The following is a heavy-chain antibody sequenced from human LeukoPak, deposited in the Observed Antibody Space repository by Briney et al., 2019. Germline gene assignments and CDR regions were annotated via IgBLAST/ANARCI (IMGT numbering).Heavy chain of an antibody. Sequence: GGSLRLSCAASGFTFSDHYIDWVRQAPGKGLEWVARNRNKANNYTPEYAASVKGRFTISRDDSKNTLFLQMNSLRVEDTAVYYCAREYRGAVNYYYYYGMDVWGQGTTVTVSS. D-gene: IGHD5-12*01. J-gene: IGHJ6*02. V-gene: IGHV3-72*01. CDR3: AREYRGAVNYYYYYGMDV. CDR1: GFTFSDHY. CDR2: NRNKANNYTP.